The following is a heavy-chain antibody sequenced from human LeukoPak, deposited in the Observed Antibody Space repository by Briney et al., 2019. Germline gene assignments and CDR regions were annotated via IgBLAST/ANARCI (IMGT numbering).Heavy chain of an antibody. CDR1: GGSISSSSYY. CDR3: AGGDYSYFDY. V-gene: IGHV4-30-4*08. D-gene: IGHD4-11*01. Sequence: SETLSLTCTVSGGSISSSSYYWGWIRQPPGKGLEWIGYIYYSGSTYYNPSLKSRVTISVDTSKNQFSLKLSSVTAADTAVYYCAGGDYSYFDYWGQGTLVTVSS. J-gene: IGHJ4*02. CDR2: IYYSGST.